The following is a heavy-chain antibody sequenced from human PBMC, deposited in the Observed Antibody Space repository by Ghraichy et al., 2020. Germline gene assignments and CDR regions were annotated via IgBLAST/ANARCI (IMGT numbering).Heavy chain of an antibody. J-gene: IGHJ3*02. CDR3: AQGGCYGDYCSHGFDI. CDR1: GFTFSDYY. V-gene: IGHV3-11*06. CDR2: IRSSSSYT. Sequence: GGSLRLSCAASGFTFSDYYMSWIRQAPGKGLEWVSYIRSSSSYTNYADSVKGRFTISRDNAKNSLYLQMNSLRAEDTAVYYCAQGGCYGDYCSHGFDIWGQGTMATVSS. D-gene: IGHD4-17*01.